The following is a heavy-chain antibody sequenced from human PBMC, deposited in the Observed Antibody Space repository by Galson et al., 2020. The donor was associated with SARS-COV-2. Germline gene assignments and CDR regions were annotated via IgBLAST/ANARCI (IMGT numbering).Heavy chain of an antibody. CDR2: INPNSGGT. V-gene: IGHV1-2*02. CDR3: ARVLGWLQPHFDY. D-gene: IGHD5-12*01. J-gene: IGHJ4*02. Sequence: ASVKVSCKASGYTFTGYYMHWVRQAPGQGLEWMGWINPNSGGTNYAQKFQGRVTMTRDTSISTAYMELSRLRSDDTAVYYCARVLGWLQPHFDYWGQGTLVTVSS. CDR1: GYTFTGYY.